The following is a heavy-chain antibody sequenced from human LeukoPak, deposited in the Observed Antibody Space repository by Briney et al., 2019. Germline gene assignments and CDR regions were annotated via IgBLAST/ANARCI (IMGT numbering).Heavy chain of an antibody. CDR2: IYYSGST. D-gene: IGHD2/OR15-2a*01. V-gene: IGHV4-39*07. CDR3: ARARFSMGYYYYYYMDV. CDR1: GGSISSSSYY. J-gene: IGHJ6*03. Sequence: SETLSLTCTVSGGSISSSSYYWGWIRQPPGKGLEWIGSIYYSGSTYYNPSLKSRVTISVDTSKNQFSLKLSSVTAADTAVYYCARARFSMGYYYYYYMDVWGKGTTVTVSS.